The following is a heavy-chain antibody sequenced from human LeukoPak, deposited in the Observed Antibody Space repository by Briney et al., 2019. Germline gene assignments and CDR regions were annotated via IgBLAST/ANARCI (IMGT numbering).Heavy chain of an antibody. CDR1: GGTFSSYA. CDR2: IIPIFGTA. J-gene: IGHJ4*02. Sequence: SVKVSCKASGGTFSSYAISWVRQAPGQGLEWMGGIIPIFGTANYAQKFQGRVTITADESTSTAYMELSSLRSKDTAVYYCARDLTNYYDSSGYAHWGQGTLVTVSS. V-gene: IGHV1-69*13. D-gene: IGHD3-22*01. CDR3: ARDLTNYYDSSGYAH.